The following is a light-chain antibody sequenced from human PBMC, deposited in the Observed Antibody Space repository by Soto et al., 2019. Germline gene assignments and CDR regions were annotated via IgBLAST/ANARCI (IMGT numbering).Light chain of an antibody. V-gene: IGLV2-14*01. Sequence: QSALTQPASVSGSPGQSITISCIGTSSDVGGYNAVSWYQQHPGKAPKLMISEVSNRPSGVSNRFSGSKSGNTASLTISGLQAEDEADYYCSSYTSSSTLWVFGGGTKLTVL. CDR3: SSYTSSSTLWV. CDR2: EVS. CDR1: SSDVGGYNA. J-gene: IGLJ3*02.